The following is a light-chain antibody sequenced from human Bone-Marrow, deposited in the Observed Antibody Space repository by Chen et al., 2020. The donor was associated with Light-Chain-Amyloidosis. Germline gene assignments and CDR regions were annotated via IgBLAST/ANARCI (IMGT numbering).Light chain of an antibody. CDR3: QSADSSGTYEVI. Sequence: SYELTQPPSVSLSPGQTSRITRSGADLPTKYAYWYQQNPGQAPVLVIHRDTERPSGISERFSGSSSGTTATLTISGVQAEDEADYHCQSADSSGTYEVIFGGGTKLTVL. V-gene: IGLV3-25*03. CDR1: DLPTKY. J-gene: IGLJ2*01. CDR2: RDT.